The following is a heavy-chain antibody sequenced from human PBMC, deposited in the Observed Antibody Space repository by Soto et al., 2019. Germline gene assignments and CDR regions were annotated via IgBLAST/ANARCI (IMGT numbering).Heavy chain of an antibody. CDR2: INPATGDT. V-gene: IGHV1-3*01. J-gene: IGHJ5*02. D-gene: IGHD6-13*01. Sequence: QIHLVQSGAEVRKPGASVRISCQASGYAFTTSAIHWVRQDPGQSLEWMGWINPATGDTKYSQNVRGRVTFALDTSATTAYMDLTSLASHDTAVYFCARAAGRSKLLPYFFDPWGQGTLVTVSS. CDR1: GYAFTTSA. CDR3: ARAAGRSKLLPYFFDP.